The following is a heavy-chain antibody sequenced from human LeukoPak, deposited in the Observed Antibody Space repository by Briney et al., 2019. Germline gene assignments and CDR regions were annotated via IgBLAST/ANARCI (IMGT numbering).Heavy chain of an antibody. D-gene: IGHD5-12*01. V-gene: IGHV3-21*01. J-gene: IGHJ4*02. CDR1: GSSFSSIK. CDR3: ARAGLYSGSGLDY. CDR2: ISNGGGYL. Sequence: PGGSLRPSCAAAGSSFSSIKMNWVRQLQGKGLGWVWSISNGGGYLYYADSLKGRFTISRDNAKNSLYLQMNSLRPEDTAVYYCARAGLYSGSGLDYWGQGALVTVSS.